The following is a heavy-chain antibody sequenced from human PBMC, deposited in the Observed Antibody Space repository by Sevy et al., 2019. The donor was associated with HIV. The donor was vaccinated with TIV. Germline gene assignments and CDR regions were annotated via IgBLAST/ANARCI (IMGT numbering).Heavy chain of an antibody. V-gene: IGHV4-59*01. D-gene: IGHD6-6*01. CDR2: IYYSGST. CDR1: GGSISSYY. CDR3: ARAKSIAARRFFDY. Sequence: SETLSLTCTVSGGSISSYYWSWIRQPPGKGLEWIGYIYYSGSTNYNPSLKSRVTISVDTSKNQFSLKLSSVTAADTAVYYCARAKSIAARRFFDYWGQGTLVTVSS. J-gene: IGHJ4*02.